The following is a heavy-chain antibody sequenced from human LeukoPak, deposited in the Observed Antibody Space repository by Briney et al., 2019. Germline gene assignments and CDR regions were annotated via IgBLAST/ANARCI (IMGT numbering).Heavy chain of an antibody. J-gene: IGHJ4*02. CDR2: INPGNGDT. CDR3: TLYNY. D-gene: IGHD2-2*02. Sequence: ASVKVSCKTSGYSFTSQDMHWVRQAPGQSLEWMGCINPGNGDTKYSQEFQGRVTITRDTSATTAYMELSSLRSDDLAVYFCTLYNYWGQGTLVTVSS. CDR1: GYSFTSQD. V-gene: IGHV1-3*03.